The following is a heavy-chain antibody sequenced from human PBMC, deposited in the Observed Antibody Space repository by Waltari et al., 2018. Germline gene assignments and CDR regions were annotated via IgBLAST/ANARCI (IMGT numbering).Heavy chain of an antibody. CDR3: ARDGHLEWLLHWFDP. V-gene: IGHV4-38-2*02. J-gene: IGHJ5*02. Sequence: QVQLQESGPGLVKPSATLSLNCTVSGYSISSGYYGGWIRQPPGKGLEWMGSIYHSGSTYYNPSLKSRVTISVDTSKNQFSLKLSSVTAADTAVYYCARDGHLEWLLHWFDPWGQGTLVTVSS. CDR1: GYSISSGYY. CDR2: IYHSGST. D-gene: IGHD3-3*01.